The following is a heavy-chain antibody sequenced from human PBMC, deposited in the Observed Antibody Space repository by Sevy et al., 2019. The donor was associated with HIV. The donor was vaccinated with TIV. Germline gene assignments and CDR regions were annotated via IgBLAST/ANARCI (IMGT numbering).Heavy chain of an antibody. CDR3: TRPMIGTLFRTGDNVDI. V-gene: IGHV3-73*01. D-gene: IGHD3-22*01. J-gene: IGHJ3*02. CDR1: GFTFSGSG. Sequence: GGSLRLSCAASGFTFSGSGLHWVRQAPGKGLEWVGRIRSKPNNYGPVYAASVKGRFTISRDDSKNTAYLKMNSLKTKDTAAYYCTRPMIGTLFRTGDNVDIWGQGTMVTVSS. CDR2: IRSKPNNYGP.